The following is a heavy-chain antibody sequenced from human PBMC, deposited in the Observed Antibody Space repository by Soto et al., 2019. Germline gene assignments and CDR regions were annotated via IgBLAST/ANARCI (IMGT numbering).Heavy chain of an antibody. CDR3: ARDLKATYYGMDV. CDR2: INPNSGGT. Sequence: ASVKVSCKASGYTFTGYYMHWVRQAPGQGLEWMGWINPNSGGTNYAQKFQGRVTMTRDTSISTAYMELSRLRSDDTAVYYCARDLKATYYGMDVWGQGTTVTVSS. CDR1: GYTFTGYY. V-gene: IGHV1-2*02. J-gene: IGHJ6*02. D-gene: IGHD5-12*01.